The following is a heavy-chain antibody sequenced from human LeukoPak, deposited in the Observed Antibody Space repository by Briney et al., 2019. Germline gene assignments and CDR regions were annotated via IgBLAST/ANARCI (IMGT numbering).Heavy chain of an antibody. CDR3: ARRLKNPRGIDY. D-gene: IGHD1-14*01. J-gene: IGHJ4*02. Sequence: SETLSLTCTVSGGSISSSTYYWSWIRQPAGKGLEWIGRVYTSGSTNYNPSLKSRVTMSVDTSKNQFSLKLSSVTAADTAVYYCARRLKNPRGIDYWGQGTLVTVSS. CDR2: VYTSGST. CDR1: GGSISSSTYY. V-gene: IGHV4-61*02.